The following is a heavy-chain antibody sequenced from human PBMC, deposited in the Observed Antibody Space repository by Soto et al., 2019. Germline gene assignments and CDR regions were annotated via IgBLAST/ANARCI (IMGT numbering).Heavy chain of an antibody. J-gene: IGHJ6*02. CDR1: GGTFSSYA. V-gene: IGHV1-69*13. CDR3: AREDIVVVPAANYYYYYGMDV. CDR2: IIPIFGTA. D-gene: IGHD2-2*01. Sequence: GASVKVSCKASGGTFSSYAISWVRQAPGQGLEWMGGIIPIFGTANYAQKFQGRVTITADESTSTAYMELSSLRSDDTAVYYCAREDIVVVPAANYYYYYGMDVWGQGTTVTVSS.